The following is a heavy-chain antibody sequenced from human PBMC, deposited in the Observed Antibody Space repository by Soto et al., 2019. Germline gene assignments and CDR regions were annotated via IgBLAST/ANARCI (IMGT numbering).Heavy chain of an antibody. V-gene: IGHV4-34*01. CDR3: AGGVRLFRGSLDA. Sequence: QVQLQQWGAGLLKPSETLSLTCAVYGGSISNGYWNWFRQPPGKGLEWIGEINHNTNTIYNPSLTIRVTISVDTSKNHFSLKLTSVTAADTAVYYCAGGVRLFRGSLDAWGQGTLVTVSS. J-gene: IGHJ5*02. D-gene: IGHD2-15*01. CDR2: INHNTNT. CDR1: GGSISNGY.